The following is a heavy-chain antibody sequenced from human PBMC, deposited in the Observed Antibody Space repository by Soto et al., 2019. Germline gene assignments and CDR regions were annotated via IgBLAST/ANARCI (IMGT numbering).Heavy chain of an antibody. V-gene: IGHV1-18*01. J-gene: IGHJ6*02. D-gene: IGHD4-17*01. CDR2: ISAYNGNT. Sequence: QVQLVQSGAEVKKPGASVKVSCKASGYTFTSYGISWVRQAPGQGLEWMGWISAYNGNTNYAQKLQGRVTMTTDTSTSTAYMELRSLRSDYTAVYYCARGRREYGDAPTLYGMDVWGQGTTVTVSS. CDR1: GYTFTSYG. CDR3: ARGRREYGDAPTLYGMDV.